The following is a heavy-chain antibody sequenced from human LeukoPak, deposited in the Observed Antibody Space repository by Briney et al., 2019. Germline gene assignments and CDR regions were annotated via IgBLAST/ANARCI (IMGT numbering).Heavy chain of an antibody. D-gene: IGHD5-12*01. CDR3: ARGGGYSGYDRTDY. J-gene: IGHJ4*02. Sequence: SETLSLTYAVYCGSFSGYYWSWIRQPPGKGLEWMGEINHSGSTNYNPSLKSRVTISVDTSKNQFSLKLSSVTAADTAVYYCARGGGYSGYDRTDYWGQGTLVTVSS. V-gene: IGHV4-34*01. CDR2: INHSGST. CDR1: CGSFSGYY.